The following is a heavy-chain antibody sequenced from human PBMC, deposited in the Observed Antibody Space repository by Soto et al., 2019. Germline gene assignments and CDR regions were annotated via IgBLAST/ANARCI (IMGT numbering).Heavy chain of an antibody. Sequence: ASVKVSCNATGYTSSAYTMNWVRQSPEQSLEWMGLINAGSGNTKYSQNFQGRVSITRDTSASTVYMELTGLTSEDTAVYYCATDTETLGPRANDALDICAQGTMVTV. V-gene: IGHV1-3*01. J-gene: IGHJ3*02. CDR1: GYTSSAYT. CDR3: ATDTETLGPRANDALDI. CDR2: INAGSGNT. D-gene: IGHD3-3*02.